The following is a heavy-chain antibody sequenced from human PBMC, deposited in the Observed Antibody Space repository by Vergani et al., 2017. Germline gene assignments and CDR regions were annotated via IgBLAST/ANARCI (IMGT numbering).Heavy chain of an antibody. CDR2: ISSSSSYI. D-gene: IGHD1-26*01. Sequence: EVQLVESGGGLVKPGGSLRLSCAASGFTFSSYSMNWVRQAPGKGLEWVSSISSSSSYIYYADSVKGRFTISRDNAKNSLYLQMNSLRAEDAAVYYCARDLRKIVGATTVGSAFFDYWGQGTLVTVSS. CDR3: ARDLRKIVGATTVGSAFFDY. V-gene: IGHV3-21*01. J-gene: IGHJ4*02. CDR1: GFTFSSYS.